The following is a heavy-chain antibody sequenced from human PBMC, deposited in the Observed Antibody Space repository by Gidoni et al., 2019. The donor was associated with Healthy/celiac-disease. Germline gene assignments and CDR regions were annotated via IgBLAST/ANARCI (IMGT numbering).Heavy chain of an antibody. CDR1: GFTFSRYA. J-gene: IGHJ5*02. V-gene: IGHV3-23*01. CDR3: AKDDCSSTSCYPAVNWFDP. D-gene: IGHD2-2*01. Sequence: EVQLLESGGGLVPPGGSLRLSCAASGFTFSRYAMSWVRQAPGKGLRWVSAISGSGGSTYYADSVKGRFTISRDNSKNTLYLQMNSLRAEDTAVYYCAKDDCSSTSCYPAVNWFDPWGQGTLVTVSS. CDR2: ISGSGGST.